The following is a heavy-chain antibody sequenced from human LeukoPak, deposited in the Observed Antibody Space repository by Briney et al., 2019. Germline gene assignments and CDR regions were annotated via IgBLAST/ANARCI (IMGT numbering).Heavy chain of an antibody. V-gene: IGHV3-23*01. CDR3: VRHMTSGFFDP. Sequence: PGESLRLSCVASGFTFDLHAMSWVRQAPGQGLEWVSTITGSGGSTYYTDAVKGRLTISRDNSKSTLYLQMNSLRVDDTALYFCVRHMTSGFFDPWGQGTLVTVSS. CDR1: GFTFDLHA. D-gene: IGHD4-11*01. CDR2: ITGSGGST. J-gene: IGHJ5*02.